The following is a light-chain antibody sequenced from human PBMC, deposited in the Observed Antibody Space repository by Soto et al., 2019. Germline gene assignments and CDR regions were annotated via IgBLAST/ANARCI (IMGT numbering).Light chain of an antibody. J-gene: IGLJ3*02. V-gene: IGLV2-14*01. CDR3: YSYTTSSTWV. CDR1: SSDVGAYNY. Sequence: QSALTQPASVSGSPGQSITISCAGTSSDVGAYNYVSWYQQHPDKAPKVMIYEVSIRPSGVSDRFSGSQSGNTASLTISGLQAEDEAVYYCYSYTTSSTWVFGGGTKLTVL. CDR2: EVS.